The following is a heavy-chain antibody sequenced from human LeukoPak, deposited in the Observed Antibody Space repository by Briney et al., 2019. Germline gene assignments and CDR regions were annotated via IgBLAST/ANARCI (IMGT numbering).Heavy chain of an antibody. CDR2: IYYSGST. J-gene: IGHJ4*02. Sequence: PSETLSLTCTVSGGSISSSNYYWGWIRQPPGKGLEWIGTIYYSGSTYYNPSLKSRVTISVGTSKNQFSLKLSSVTAADTAVYYCARHRFEGYSNYPFGYWGQGTLVTVSS. V-gene: IGHV4-39*01. CDR3: ARHRFEGYSNYPFGY. D-gene: IGHD4-11*01. CDR1: GGSISSSNYY.